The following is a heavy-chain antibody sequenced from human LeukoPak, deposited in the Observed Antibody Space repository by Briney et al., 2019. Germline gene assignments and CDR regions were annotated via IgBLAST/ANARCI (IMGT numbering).Heavy chain of an antibody. J-gene: IGHJ4*02. CDR3: AKDPLVFAAAAYFFDD. D-gene: IGHD6-13*01. Sequence: GGSLRLSCAASGFTFSSYSMNWVRQAPGKGLEWVSSISSSSSYIYYADSVKGRFTISRDNSKNTVFLQLNSLRAEDAGVYYCAKDPLVFAAAAYFFDDWGQGTLVTVSS. CDR2: ISSSSSYI. V-gene: IGHV3-21*01. CDR1: GFTFSSYS.